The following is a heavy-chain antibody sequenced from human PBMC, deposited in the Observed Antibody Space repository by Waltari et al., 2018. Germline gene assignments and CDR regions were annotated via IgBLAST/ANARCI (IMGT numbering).Heavy chain of an antibody. CDR2: IYYSGST. CDR3: ARRPNTMVRGVIFDY. CDR1: GGSISSSSYY. J-gene: IGHJ4*02. D-gene: IGHD3-10*01. Sequence: QLQLQESGPGLVKPSETLSLTCTVSGGSISSSSYYWGWFRPPPGKGLEWIGSIYYSGSTYYNPSLKSRVTISVDTSKNQFSLKLSSVTAADTAVYYCARRPNTMVRGVIFDYWGQGTLVTVSS. V-gene: IGHV4-39*07.